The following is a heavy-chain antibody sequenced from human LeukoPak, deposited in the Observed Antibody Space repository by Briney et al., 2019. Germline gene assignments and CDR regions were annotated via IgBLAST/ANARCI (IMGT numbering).Heavy chain of an antibody. D-gene: IGHD6-6*01. CDR2: IYYSGST. CDR3: ARHNSPEYSSSSPFDY. J-gene: IGHJ4*02. Sequence: SETLSLTCTVSGGSISSYYWSWIRQPPGKGLEWIGYIYYSGSTNYNPSHKSRVTISVDTSKNQFSLKLSSVTAADTAVYYCARHNSPEYSSSSPFDYWGQGTLVTVSS. V-gene: IGHV4-59*08. CDR1: GGSISSYY.